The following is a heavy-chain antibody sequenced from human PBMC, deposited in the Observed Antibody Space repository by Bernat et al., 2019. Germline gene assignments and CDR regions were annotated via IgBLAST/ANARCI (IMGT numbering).Heavy chain of an antibody. CDR3: ATYSRSSWGFDY. D-gene: IGHD6-6*01. V-gene: IGHV3-11*06. CDR1: GFTFSDYY. CDR2: ISSWSNIA. Sequence: QVQLVESGGGLVKPGGSLRLSCAASGFTFSDYYVSWIRQAPGKGLEWVSYISSWSNIANYADSVKGRFTISRDNAKSSLYLQMNSLRAEDTALYYCATYSRSSWGFDYWGQGTLVTVSS. J-gene: IGHJ4*02.